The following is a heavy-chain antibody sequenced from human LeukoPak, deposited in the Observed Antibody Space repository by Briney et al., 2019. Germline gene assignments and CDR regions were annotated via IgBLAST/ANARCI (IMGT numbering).Heavy chain of an antibody. Sequence: PGGSLRLSCAASGFTFSSYWMHWVRQTPGKGLMWVARIKSDGSTIYADSVQGRFTISRDNAKNSLFLQMNSLRAEDTAVYYCARFALKTPPTDWGQGTLVTVSS. V-gene: IGHV3-74*01. CDR1: GFTFSSYW. J-gene: IGHJ4*02. CDR3: ARFALKTPPTD. CDR2: IKSDGST.